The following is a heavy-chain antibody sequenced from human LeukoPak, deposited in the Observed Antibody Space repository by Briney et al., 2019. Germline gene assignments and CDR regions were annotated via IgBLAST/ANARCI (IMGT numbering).Heavy chain of an antibody. CDR1: GFTFDEYD. D-gene: IGHD1-26*01. Sequence: GGSLRLSCEASGFTFDEYDMNWVRQVPGKGLEWVSGINWNGISTAYVDSVKGRFTISRGNAKNSLFLQMNSLRDEDTALYHCARVKKGIAGASDYWGQGTLVTVSS. J-gene: IGHJ4*02. CDR2: INWNGIST. CDR3: ARVKKGIAGASDY. V-gene: IGHV3-20*01.